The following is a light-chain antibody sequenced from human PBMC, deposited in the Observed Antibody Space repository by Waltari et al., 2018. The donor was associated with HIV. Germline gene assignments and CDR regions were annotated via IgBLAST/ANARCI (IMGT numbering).Light chain of an antibody. V-gene: IGKV3-20*01. CDR1: QSVSGSQ. CDR3: QQYGDSPLYI. CDR2: GAS. J-gene: IGKJ2*01. Sequence: ELVLTQSPDILSLSPGERAVLSCRASQSVSGSQLAWYQQRPGQCPRLLIYGASKRATGIPDRFSGSGSGTDYTLTISGLEPEDFAVYYCQQYGDSPLYIFGQGTNLEI.